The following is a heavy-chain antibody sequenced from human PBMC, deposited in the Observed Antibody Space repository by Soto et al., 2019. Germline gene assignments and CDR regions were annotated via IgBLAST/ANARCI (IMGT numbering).Heavy chain of an antibody. CDR2: IDYSGST. D-gene: IGHD2-21*02. CDR1: GCSISSSIYF. CDR3: ARHPSDFWFDP. V-gene: IGHV4-39*01. J-gene: IGHJ5*02. Sequence: QLQLQESGPGLVEPSETLSLTCSVSGCSISSSIYFWGWIRQPPGKGLEWIGSIDYSGSTYYNPSLKSRLTVSVDTSKNQFSLKLSSVTAADPAVYYCARHPSDFWFDPWGQGTLVTVYS.